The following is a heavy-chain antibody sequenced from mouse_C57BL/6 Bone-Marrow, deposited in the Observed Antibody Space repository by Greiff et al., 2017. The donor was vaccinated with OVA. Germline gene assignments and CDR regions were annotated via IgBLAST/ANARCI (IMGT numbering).Heavy chain of an antibody. CDR3: VRHYSSSYFWFAY. Sequence: GGGLVQPKGSLKLSCAASGFSFNTYAMNWVRQAPGKGLEWVARIRSKSNNYATYYADSVKDRFTISRDDSESMLYLQMNNLKTEDTAMYYCVRHYSSSYFWFAYWGQGTLVTVSA. D-gene: IGHD1-1*01. V-gene: IGHV10-1*01. CDR2: IRSKSNNYAT. J-gene: IGHJ3*01. CDR1: GFSFNTYA.